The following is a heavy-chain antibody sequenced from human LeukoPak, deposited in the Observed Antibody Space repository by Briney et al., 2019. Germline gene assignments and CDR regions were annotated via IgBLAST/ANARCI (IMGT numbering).Heavy chain of an antibody. J-gene: IGHJ6*03. Sequence: SVKVSCKASGGTFSSYAISWVRQAPGQGLEWMGGIIPIFGTANYAQKFQGRVTITADESTSTAYMELSSLRSEDTAVYYCARGLRRTLGVAAARPFGDSYYFYMDVWGTGTTVIVSS. CDR1: GGTFSSYA. CDR3: ARGLRRTLGVAAARPFGDSYYFYMDV. V-gene: IGHV1-69*13. D-gene: IGHD6-6*01. CDR2: IIPIFGTA.